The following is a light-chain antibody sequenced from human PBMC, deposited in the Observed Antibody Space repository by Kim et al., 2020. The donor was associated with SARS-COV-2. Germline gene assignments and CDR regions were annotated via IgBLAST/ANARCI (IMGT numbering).Light chain of an antibody. V-gene: IGKV1-33*01. Sequence: DIQMTQSPSSLSASVGDRVTITCQASQSIRVYLDWYQQRPGKAPKLLIYDASNLEAGVPSRFSGSGSGTQLTLTISSLQPEDVATYYCQQYDSYPYTFGQGTKLEI. CDR1: QSIRVY. J-gene: IGKJ2*01. CDR3: QQYDSYPYT. CDR2: DAS.